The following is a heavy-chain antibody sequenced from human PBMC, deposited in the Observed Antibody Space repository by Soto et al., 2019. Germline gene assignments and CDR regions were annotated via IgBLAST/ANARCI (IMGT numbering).Heavy chain of an antibody. CDR2: IWYDGSNK. J-gene: IGHJ6*02. D-gene: IGHD3-10*01. Sequence: QVQLVESGGGVVQPGRSLRLSCAASGLTFSSYGMHWVRQAPGKGLEWVAIIWYDGSNKYYADSVKGRFTISRDNSKNTLYLQMNRLRAEDTAVYYCARDYGSGMDVWGQGTTVTVSS. CDR1: GLTFSSYG. V-gene: IGHV3-33*01. CDR3: ARDYGSGMDV.